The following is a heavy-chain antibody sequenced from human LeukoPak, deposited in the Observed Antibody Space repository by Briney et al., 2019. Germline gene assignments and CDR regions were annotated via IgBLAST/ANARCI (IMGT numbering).Heavy chain of an antibody. J-gene: IGHJ4*02. Sequence: GGSLRVSCAASGFTFSRASMNWVRQGPGKGVEWVSSISSSSSYIYYADSVKGRFTISRDNAKNSLYLQMNSLSAEDTAVYYCARDLGYDYVWGRYREGDYWGQGTLVTVSS. CDR3: ARDLGYDYVWGRYREGDY. CDR1: GFTFSRAS. V-gene: IGHV3-21*01. CDR2: ISSSSSYI. D-gene: IGHD3-16*02.